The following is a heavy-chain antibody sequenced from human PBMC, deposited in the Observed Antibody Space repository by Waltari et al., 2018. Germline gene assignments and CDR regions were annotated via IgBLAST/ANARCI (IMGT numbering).Heavy chain of an antibody. CDR1: GFTVSINY. D-gene: IGHD4-17*01. Sequence: EVQLVESGGGLIQPGGSLRLFCAASGFTVSINYQRLVRQAPGKGLEWGSVIDSGGRTYYADSVKGRFTISRDNSKNTLYLQMNSLRAEDTAVYYCRGRGSDYSDLDIWGQGTMVTVSS. CDR3: RGRGSDYSDLDI. V-gene: IGHV3-53*01. CDR2: IDSGGRT. J-gene: IGHJ3*02.